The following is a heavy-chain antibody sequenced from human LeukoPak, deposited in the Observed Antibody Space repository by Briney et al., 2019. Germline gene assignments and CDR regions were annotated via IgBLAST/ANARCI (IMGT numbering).Heavy chain of an antibody. V-gene: IGHV3-48*03. D-gene: IGHD5-18*01. CDR3: AGRYIYGLFDY. CDR2: ISSSGSTI. Sequence: GGSLRLSCAASGFTFSSYEMNWVRQAPGKGLEGVSYISSSGSTIYYADSVKGRFTISRDNAKNSLYLQMNSLRAEDTAVYYCAGRYIYGLFDYWGQGTLVTVSS. CDR1: GFTFSSYE. J-gene: IGHJ4*02.